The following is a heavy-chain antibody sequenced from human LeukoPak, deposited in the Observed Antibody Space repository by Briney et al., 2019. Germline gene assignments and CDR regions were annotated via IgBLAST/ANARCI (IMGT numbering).Heavy chain of an antibody. V-gene: IGHV4-59*01. CDR2: IYYSGST. CDR3: ARARKVLRFLEWSWYFDL. Sequence: SETLSLTCTVSGGSISSYYWSWIRQPPGKGLEWIGYIYYSGSTNYNPSLKSRVTISVDTSKNQFSLKLSSVTAADTAVYYCARARKVLRFLEWSWYFDLWGRGTLVTVSS. D-gene: IGHD3-3*01. CDR1: GGSISSYY. J-gene: IGHJ2*01.